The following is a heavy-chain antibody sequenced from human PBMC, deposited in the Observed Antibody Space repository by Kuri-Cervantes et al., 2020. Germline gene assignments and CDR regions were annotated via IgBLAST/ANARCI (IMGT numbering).Heavy chain of an antibody. CDR2: IYSGGST. V-gene: IGHV3-53*05. D-gene: IGHD2/OR15-2a*01. CDR1: GFTVSSNY. J-gene: IGHJ4*02. CDR3: TTDAPTSAFDY. Sequence: GESLKISCAASGFTVSSNYMSWIRQAPGKGLEWVSVIYSGGSTYYADSVKGRFTISRDNSKNTLYLQMNSLRAEDTAVYYCTTDAPTSAFDYWGQGTLVTVSS.